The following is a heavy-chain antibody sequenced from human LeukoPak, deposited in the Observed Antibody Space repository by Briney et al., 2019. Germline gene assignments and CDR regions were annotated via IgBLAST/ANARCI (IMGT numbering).Heavy chain of an antibody. CDR3: VTDLVIKGYFDY. CDR1: GFTFSNVW. Sequence: GGSLRLSWAASGFTFSNVWMSWVRQVPGKGLEWVGRIRRKTDGETTDHAAPVKGGFTISRDDSKNTLYLQMNSLKTEDTAVYYCVTDLVIKGYFDYWGQGALVTVSS. CDR2: IRRKTDGETT. V-gene: IGHV3-15*01. J-gene: IGHJ4*02. D-gene: IGHD2-21*01.